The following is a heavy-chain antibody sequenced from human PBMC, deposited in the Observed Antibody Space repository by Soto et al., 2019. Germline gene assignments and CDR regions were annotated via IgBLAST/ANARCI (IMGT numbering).Heavy chain of an antibody. CDR3: ARESEYLTSHFCC. CDR2: ISSTTNYI. V-gene: IGHV3-21*06. J-gene: IGHJ4*02. D-gene: IGHD2-2*01. CDR1: GFTFTRYS. Sequence: GGSLRLSCAASGFTFTRYSMNWVRQAPGKGLEWVSSISSTTNYIYYGDSMKGRFTISRDNAKNSLYLEMNSPRAEDTAVYYCARESEYLTSHFCCWGQGSLVAVSS.